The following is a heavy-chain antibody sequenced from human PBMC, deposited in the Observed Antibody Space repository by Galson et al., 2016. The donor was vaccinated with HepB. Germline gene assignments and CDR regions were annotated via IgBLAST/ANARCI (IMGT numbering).Heavy chain of an antibody. V-gene: IGHV3-23*01. CDR3: AKSFRGDYYIYGMDV. CDR2: IRGSGGSS. CDR1: GFSFSSYA. J-gene: IGHJ6*02. Sequence: SLRLSCAASGFSFSSYAMNWVRQAPGKGLEWVSGIRGSGGSSYYADSVKGRFTISRDNSKNTLFLQMNSLRAEDTALYYCAKSFRGDYYIYGMDVWGQGTTVTVSS. D-gene: IGHD3-10*01.